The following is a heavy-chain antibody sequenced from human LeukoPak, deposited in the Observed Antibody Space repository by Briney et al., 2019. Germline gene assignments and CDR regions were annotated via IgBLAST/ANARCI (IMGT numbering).Heavy chain of an antibody. CDR1: GGTFSSYA. Sequence: SVKVSCKASGGTFSSYAISWVRQAPGQGLEWMGEIIPIFGTANYAQKFQGRVTITTDESTSTAYMELSSLRSEDTAVYYCARDGSGSDCFDYWGQGTLVTVSS. V-gene: IGHV1-69*05. CDR3: ARDGSGSDCFDY. D-gene: IGHD3-10*01. CDR2: IIPIFGTA. J-gene: IGHJ4*02.